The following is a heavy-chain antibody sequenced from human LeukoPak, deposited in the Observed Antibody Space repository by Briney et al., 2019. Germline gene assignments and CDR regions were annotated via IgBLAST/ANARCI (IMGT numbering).Heavy chain of an antibody. D-gene: IGHD6-19*01. CDR1: GYTLTELS. V-gene: IGHV1-24*01. Sequence: ASVKVSCKVSGYTLTELSMHWVRHAPGKGLEWMGGFDPEDGETIYAQKFQGRVTMTEDTSTDTAYMELSRLRSEDTAVYYCATRRPYSSGWYEKVTYYYYGMDVWGQGTTVTVSS. CDR2: FDPEDGET. J-gene: IGHJ6*02. CDR3: ATRRPYSSGWYEKVTYYYYGMDV.